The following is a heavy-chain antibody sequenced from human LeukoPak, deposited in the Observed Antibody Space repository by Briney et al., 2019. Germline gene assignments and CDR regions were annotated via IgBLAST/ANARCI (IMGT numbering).Heavy chain of an antibody. V-gene: IGHV4-38-2*02. Sequence: PSETLSLTCTVSGYSISSGYYWGWIRQPPGKGLEWIGSIYHSGSTYYNPSLKSRVTISVDTSKNQFSLKLSSVTAADTAVYYCARDPRVGALDYWGQGTLVTVSS. CDR1: GYSISSGYY. CDR2: IYHSGST. J-gene: IGHJ4*02. CDR3: ARDPRVGALDY.